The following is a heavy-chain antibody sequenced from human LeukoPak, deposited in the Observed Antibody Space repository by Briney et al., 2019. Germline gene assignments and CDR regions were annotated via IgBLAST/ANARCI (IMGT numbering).Heavy chain of an antibody. Sequence: PGRSLRLSCAASGLTFSTSPMNWVRQAPPKGLEWVSTSGTTGDTYYADSVKGRFTISRDNSKNTLYLQMTSLRAEDTALYYCATKTPGNYPYDYWGQGTLVIVSP. J-gene: IGHJ4*02. CDR2: TSGTTGDT. CDR3: ATKTPGNYPYDY. D-gene: IGHD3-22*01. V-gene: IGHV3-23*01. CDR1: GLTFSTSP.